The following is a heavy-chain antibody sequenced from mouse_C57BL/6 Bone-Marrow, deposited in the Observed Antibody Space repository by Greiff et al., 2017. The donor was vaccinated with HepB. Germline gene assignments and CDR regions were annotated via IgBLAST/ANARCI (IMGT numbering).Heavy chain of an antibody. J-gene: IGHJ4*01. Sequence: VQLQQSGAELVRPGASVKLSCTASGFNIKDDYMHWVKQRPEQGLEWIGWIDPENGDTEYASKFQGKATIKADTSSNTAYLQLSSLTSEDTAVYYCTTERKGGSSPYYAMDYWGQGTSVTVSS. CDR3: TTERKGGSSPYYAMDY. CDR1: GFNIKDDY. V-gene: IGHV14-4*01. CDR2: IDPENGDT. D-gene: IGHD1-1*01.